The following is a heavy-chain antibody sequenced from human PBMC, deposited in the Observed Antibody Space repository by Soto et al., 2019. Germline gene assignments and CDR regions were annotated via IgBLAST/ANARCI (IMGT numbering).Heavy chain of an antibody. D-gene: IGHD4-17*01. V-gene: IGHV3-23*01. CDR3: AKARVTTVTTFHHWFCS. Sequence: EVQLLESGGGLVQPGWSLRLSCVASGFTFSSYAMTWVRQAPGKGLEWVSVVCGSGTKTFYADSVKGRFIISRDNSKTTLYLQMNSLRAEDTAVYYCAKARVTTVTTFHHWFCSWGQGPLVTVTS. CDR2: VCGSGTKT. CDR1: GFTFSSYA. J-gene: IGHJ5*01.